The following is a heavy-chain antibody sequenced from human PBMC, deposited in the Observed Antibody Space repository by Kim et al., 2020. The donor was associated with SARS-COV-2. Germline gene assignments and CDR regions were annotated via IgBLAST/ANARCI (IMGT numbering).Heavy chain of an antibody. J-gene: IGHJ3*02. CDR3: ARGPPIVATMIGAFDI. Sequence: SLKMRVTISVDTSKNQFSLKLSSVTAADTAVYYCARGPPIVATMIGAFDIWGQGTMVTVSS. D-gene: IGHD5-12*01. V-gene: IGHV4-34*01.